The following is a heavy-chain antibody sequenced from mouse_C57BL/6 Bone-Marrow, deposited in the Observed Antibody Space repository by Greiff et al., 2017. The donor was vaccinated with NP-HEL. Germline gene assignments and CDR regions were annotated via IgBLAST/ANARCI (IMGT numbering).Heavy chain of an antibody. D-gene: IGHD3-2*02. CDR3: AREGTAQATFWFAY. Sequence: DVMLVESGGGLVKPGGSLKLSCAASGFTFSSYAMSWVRQTPEKRLEWVATISDGGSYTYYPDNVKGRFTISRDNAKNNLYLQMSHLKSEDTAMYYCAREGTAQATFWFAYWGQGTLVTVSA. J-gene: IGHJ3*01. V-gene: IGHV5-4*01. CDR1: GFTFSSYA. CDR2: ISDGGSYT.